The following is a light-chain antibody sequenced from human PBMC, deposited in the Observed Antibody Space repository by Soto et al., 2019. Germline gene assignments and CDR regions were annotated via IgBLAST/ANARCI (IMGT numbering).Light chain of an antibody. Sequence: QSVLTQPPSVSGAPGQRVTISCTRNSSNIGAGYDVHWYQQLPGTAPKLLIFGNNNRPSGVPDRFSGSKSGTSASLAITGLQPGDEADYYCQSYGSSPLFGGGTKLTVL. V-gene: IGLV1-40*01. CDR1: SSNIGAGYD. CDR2: GNN. J-gene: IGLJ2*01. CDR3: QSYGSSPL.